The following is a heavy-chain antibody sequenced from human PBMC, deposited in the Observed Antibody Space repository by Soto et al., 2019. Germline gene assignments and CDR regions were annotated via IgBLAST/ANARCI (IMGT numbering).Heavy chain of an antibody. CDR1: GGSISRYY. V-gene: IGHV4-59*01. D-gene: IGHD2-15*01. Sequence: PSETLSLTCTVSGGSISRYYWSWIRQPPGKGLEWIAHIYYSGSTSYNSSLKSRVTISVDRSKSQLSLKLSSVTAADTAVYYCARVRDCSGGTCYSWWFDPWGQGTLVTVSS. J-gene: IGHJ5*02. CDR2: IYYSGST. CDR3: ARVRDCSGGTCYSWWFDP.